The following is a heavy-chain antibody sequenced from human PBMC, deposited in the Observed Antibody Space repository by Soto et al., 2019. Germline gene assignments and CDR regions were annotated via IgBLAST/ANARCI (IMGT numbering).Heavy chain of an antibody. Sequence: GGSLRLSCSASGFTFNHYAMSWVRQAPGKGLEWVSAVSGRGGSTKYADSVKGRFVISRDNSNSMLFLQMDSLRGEDTAVYYCAKDSTVTTSLYFYFYGFDVWGQGTTVTVSS. J-gene: IGHJ6*02. V-gene: IGHV3-23*01. CDR2: VSGRGGST. CDR1: GFTFNHYA. CDR3: AKDSTVTTSLYFYFYGFDV. D-gene: IGHD4-17*01.